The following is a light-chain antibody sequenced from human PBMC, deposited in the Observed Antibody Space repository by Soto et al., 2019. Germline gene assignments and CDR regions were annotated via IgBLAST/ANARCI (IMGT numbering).Light chain of an antibody. Sequence: IVLTQSPANRCLSTGERVTLSWRASQSVSGSLAWYHQKPGQSPRLLISGASTRATGIPARFSGSVSGTEFTLTICSLQSADFAVYYCQQYQNWPTITFGQGTRLEIK. CDR3: QQYQNWPTIT. CDR1: QSVSGS. CDR2: GAS. V-gene: IGKV3-15*01. J-gene: IGKJ5*01.